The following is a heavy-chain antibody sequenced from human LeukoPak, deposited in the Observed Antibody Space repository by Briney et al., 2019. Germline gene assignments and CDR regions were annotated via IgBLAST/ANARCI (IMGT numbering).Heavy chain of an antibody. D-gene: IGHD3-9*01. CDR1: GFTFSNAW. J-gene: IGHJ6*03. CDR2: IKSKTDGGTT. Sequence: GGSLRLSCAASGFTFSNAWMSWVRQAPGKGLEWVGRIKSKTDGGTTDYAAPVKGRFTISRDDSKNTLYLQMNSLKTEDTAVYYCTTDTRPLLQYFDWLADYYYYYMDVWGKGTTVTVSS. V-gene: IGHV3-15*01. CDR3: TTDTRPLLQYFDWLADYYYYYMDV.